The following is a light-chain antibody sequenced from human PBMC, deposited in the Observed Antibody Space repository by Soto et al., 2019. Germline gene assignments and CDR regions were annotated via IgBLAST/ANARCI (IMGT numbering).Light chain of an antibody. J-gene: IGLJ2*01. CDR2: EGS. CDR3: CPYAGSSTFEV. V-gene: IGLV2-23*03. Sequence: QSVLTQPASVSGSPGQSITISCTGTSSDVGSYNLVSWYQQHPGKAPKLMIYEGSKRPSGVSNRFSGSKSGNTASLTISGLQAEDEADYYCCPYAGSSTFEVFGGGTKLTVL. CDR1: SSDVGSYNL.